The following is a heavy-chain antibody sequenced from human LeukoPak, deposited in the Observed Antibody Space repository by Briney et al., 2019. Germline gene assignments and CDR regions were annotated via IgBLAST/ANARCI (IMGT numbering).Heavy chain of an antibody. V-gene: IGHV3-9*03. CDR1: GFTFDDYA. Sequence: PGGSLRLSCAASGFTFDDYAMHWVRHAPGKGLEWVSGISWNSGSIGYADSVKGRFTISRDNAKNSLYLQMNSLRAEDMALYYCAKASLRGWSNDAFDIWGQGTMVTVSS. D-gene: IGHD6-19*01. CDR2: ISWNSGSI. CDR3: AKASLRGWSNDAFDI. J-gene: IGHJ3*02.